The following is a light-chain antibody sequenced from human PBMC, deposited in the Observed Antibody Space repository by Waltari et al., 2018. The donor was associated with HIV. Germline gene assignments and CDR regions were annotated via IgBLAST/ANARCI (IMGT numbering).Light chain of an antibody. CDR1: RSIGNW. Sequence: DIQMTQSPSTLSASLGRRVPITCRASRSIGNWFAWYQQRPGQAPNLLISKASNLEGGVPSNFSGSGSGTHFTLTISGLRPDDFATYYCQQYSDFPVTFGQGTKL. CDR2: KAS. J-gene: IGKJ2*01. V-gene: IGKV1-5*03. CDR3: QQYSDFPVT.